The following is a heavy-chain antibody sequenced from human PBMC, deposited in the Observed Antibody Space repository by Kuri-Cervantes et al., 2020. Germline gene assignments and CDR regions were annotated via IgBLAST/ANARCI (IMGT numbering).Heavy chain of an antibody. D-gene: IGHD3-10*01. J-gene: IGHJ6*02. CDR3: ARAGTMVRTRMDV. V-gene: IGHV3-30*03. Sequence: GESLKISCAASGFTFSSYGMHWVRQAPGKGLEWVAVISYDGSNKYYADSVKGRFTISRDNSKSTLYLQMNSLRAEDTAVYYCARAGTMVRTRMDVWGQGTTVTVSS. CDR2: ISYDGSNK. CDR1: GFTFSSYG.